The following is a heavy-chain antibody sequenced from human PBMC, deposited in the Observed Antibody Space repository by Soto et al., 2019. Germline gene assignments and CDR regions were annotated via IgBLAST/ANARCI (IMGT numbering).Heavy chain of an antibody. Sequence: QVQLQGSGPGLVKPSQTLSLTCTVSGGSISSGDYYWSWIRQPPGKGLEWIGYIYYSVSTYYSPSLKSRITLSVDTSKIQFSLTLSSVTAADTAVYYCARGAFLAALHGMDVWGQGTTATVSS. V-gene: IGHV4-30-4*01. D-gene: IGHD6-6*01. CDR2: IYYSVST. J-gene: IGHJ6*02. CDR1: GGSISSGDYY. CDR3: ARGAFLAALHGMDV.